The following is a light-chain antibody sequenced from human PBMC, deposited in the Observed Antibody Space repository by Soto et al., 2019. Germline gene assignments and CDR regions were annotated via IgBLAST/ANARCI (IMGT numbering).Light chain of an antibody. J-gene: IGLJ2*01. CDR1: SSDVGGYNY. V-gene: IGLV2-14*01. CDR2: DVS. Sequence: QSALTQPASVSGSPGQSITISCTGTSSDVGGYNYVSWYQQHPGKAPKLMIYDVSNRPSGVSNRFSGSKSGNTASLTISGRQAEDEADYYCSSYTNSSPLCGGGTKVTVL. CDR3: SSYTNSSPL.